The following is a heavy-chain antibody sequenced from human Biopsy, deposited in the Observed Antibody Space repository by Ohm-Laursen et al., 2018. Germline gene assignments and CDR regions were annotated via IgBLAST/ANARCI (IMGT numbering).Heavy chain of an antibody. CDR3: ARDYGSGSLFDP. D-gene: IGHD2-15*01. V-gene: IGHV4-31*03. CDR1: GDSISGGGYY. Sequence: SQTLSLTCTVSGDSISGGGYYWSWIRQHPGKGLEWIGYIHYMGSTNYNPSLKSRVTISVDTSKNQFSLRLTSVTAADTAVCYCARDYGSGSLFDPWGQGTLVTVSS. J-gene: IGHJ5*02. CDR2: IHYMGST.